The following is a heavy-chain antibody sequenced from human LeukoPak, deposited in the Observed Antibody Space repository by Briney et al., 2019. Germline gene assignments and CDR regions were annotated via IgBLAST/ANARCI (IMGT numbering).Heavy chain of an antibody. V-gene: IGHV4-30-4*08. J-gene: IGHJ3*02. Sequence: SSQTLSLTCTVSGGSISSADYNWSWIRQPPGKGLEWIGYIYYSGSTYYNPSLKSRVTISVDTSKNQFSLKLGSVTAADTAVYYCARACSSTTCYGAFDMWGQGTMVTVSS. CDR3: ARACSSTTCYGAFDM. CDR2: IYYSGST. D-gene: IGHD2-2*01. CDR1: GGSISSADYN.